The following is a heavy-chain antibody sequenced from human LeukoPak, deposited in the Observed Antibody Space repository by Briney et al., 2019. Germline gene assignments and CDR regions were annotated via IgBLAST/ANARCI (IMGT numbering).Heavy chain of an antibody. V-gene: IGHV4-4*07. J-gene: IGHJ3*02. CDR1: GGSISSYY. CDR3: AKSNGYGLIDI. Sequence: SETLSLTCTVSGGSISSYYWSWIRQPAGKGLEWIGRVYTTGSTNYNPSLKSRITMSVDTSKNQFSLKLSSVTAADTAVYYCAKSNGYGLIDIWGQGTMVTVSS. D-gene: IGHD3-22*01. CDR2: VYTTGST.